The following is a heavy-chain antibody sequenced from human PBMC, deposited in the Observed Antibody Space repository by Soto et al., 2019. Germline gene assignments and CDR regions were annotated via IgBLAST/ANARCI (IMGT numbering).Heavy chain of an antibody. CDR2: ISYDGSKK. CDR3: ARETPLAPNTFDY. V-gene: IGHV3-30-3*01. CDR1: GFRFSSFG. Sequence: QVQLVESGGCVVQPGRSLRLSCAASGFRFSSFGIHWVRQAPGKGLEWVAVISYDGSKKYYADSMKGRCTISRDNSKNTLYMQLNSLREEDTAVYYCARETPLAPNTFDYWGRGTLVTVSS. J-gene: IGHJ4*02. D-gene: IGHD6-6*01.